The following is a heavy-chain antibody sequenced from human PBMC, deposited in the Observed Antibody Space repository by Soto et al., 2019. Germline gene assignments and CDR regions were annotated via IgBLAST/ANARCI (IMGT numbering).Heavy chain of an antibody. CDR3: ARGIAALYYGMDV. J-gene: IGHJ6*02. CDR1: GDSVSSNSAA. Sequence: PSQTLSLTCAICGDSVSSNSAAWNWIRQSQSGGLEWRGRTYYRSKWYNDYAVPVQSRITINPDTSKNQFSLQLNSVTPEDTAVYYCARGIAALYYGMDVSGQGTKVTLSS. V-gene: IGHV6-1*01. D-gene: IGHD6-13*01. CDR2: TYYRSKWYN.